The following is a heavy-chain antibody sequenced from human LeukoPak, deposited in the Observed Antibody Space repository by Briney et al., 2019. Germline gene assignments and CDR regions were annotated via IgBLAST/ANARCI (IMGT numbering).Heavy chain of an antibody. CDR1: GFTVSSNY. CDR3: AKDRFPYCSSTSCYPFDY. V-gene: IGHV3-53*01. J-gene: IGHJ4*02. Sequence: GGSLRLSCAASGFTVSSNYMSWVRQAPGKGLEWVSVIYSGGSTYYADSVKGRFTISRDNSKNTLYLQMNSLRAEDTAVYYCAKDRFPYCSSTSCYPFDYWGQGTLVTVSS. CDR2: IYSGGST. D-gene: IGHD2-2*01.